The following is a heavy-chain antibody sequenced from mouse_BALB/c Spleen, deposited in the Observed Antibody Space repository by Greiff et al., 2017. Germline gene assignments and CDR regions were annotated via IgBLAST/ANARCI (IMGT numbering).Heavy chain of an antibody. J-gene: IGHJ3*01. CDR1: GYSITSDYA. Sequence: EVQLQQSGPGLVKPSQSLSLTCTVTGYSITSDYAWNWIRQFPGNKLEWMGYISYSGSTSYNPSLKSRISITRDTSKNQFFLQLNSVTTEDTATYYCARHYGNYWFAYWGQGTLVTVSA. V-gene: IGHV3-2*02. D-gene: IGHD2-1*01. CDR2: ISYSGST. CDR3: ARHYGNYWFAY.